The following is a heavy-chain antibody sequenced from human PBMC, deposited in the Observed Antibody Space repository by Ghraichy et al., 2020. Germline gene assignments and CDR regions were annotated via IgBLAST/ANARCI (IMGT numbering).Heavy chain of an antibody. Sequence: SQTLSLTCTVSGGSISSYYWSWFRQPPGNGLEWIGYIYTSGSTNYNPSLKSRVTISVDTSKNQFSLKLSSVTAADTAVYYCARSGYSYGHYFDYWGQGTLVTVSS. V-gene: IGHV4-4*09. CDR1: GGSISSYY. J-gene: IGHJ4*02. D-gene: IGHD5-18*01. CDR3: ARSGYSYGHYFDY. CDR2: IYTSGST.